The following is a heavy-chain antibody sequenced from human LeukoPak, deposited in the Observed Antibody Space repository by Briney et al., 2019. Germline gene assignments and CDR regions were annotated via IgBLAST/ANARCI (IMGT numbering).Heavy chain of an antibody. CDR3: AKAYSSSYLYFDY. Sequence: PGGSLRLSCAASGFTFSSYAMSWVRQAPGKGLEWVSAISGSGGSTYYADSVKGRFTISRDNSKNTLYLQMNSLRAEDTALYYCAKAYSSSYLYFDYWGQGTLVTISS. J-gene: IGHJ4*02. V-gene: IGHV3-23*01. CDR1: GFTFSSYA. D-gene: IGHD6-13*01. CDR2: ISGSGGST.